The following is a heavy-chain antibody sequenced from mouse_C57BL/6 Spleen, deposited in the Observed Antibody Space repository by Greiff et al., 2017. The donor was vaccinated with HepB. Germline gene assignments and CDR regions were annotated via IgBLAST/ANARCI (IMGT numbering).Heavy chain of an antibody. Sequence: QVQLQQSGPELVKPGASVKISCKASGYAFSSSWMNWVKQRPGKGLEWIGRIYPGDGDTNYNGKFKGKATLTADKSSSTAYMQLSSLTSEDSAVYFCASYYGSSYQGWFAYWGQGTLVTVSA. D-gene: IGHD1-1*01. CDR3: ASYYGSSYQGWFAY. CDR1: GYAFSSSW. J-gene: IGHJ3*01. V-gene: IGHV1-82*01. CDR2: IYPGDGDT.